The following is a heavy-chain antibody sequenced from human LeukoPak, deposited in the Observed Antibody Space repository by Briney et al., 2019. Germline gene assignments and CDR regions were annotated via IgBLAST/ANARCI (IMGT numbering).Heavy chain of an antibody. D-gene: IGHD6-19*01. V-gene: IGHV3-53*04. Sequence: GGSLRLSCAASGFTVSSNYMSWVRQAPGKGLEWVSVIYSGGSTYYADSVKGRFTISRYNSKNTLYLQMNSLRAEDTAVYYCARESLGERWLADWGQGTLVTVSS. CDR1: GFTVSSNY. CDR2: IYSGGST. J-gene: IGHJ4*02. CDR3: ARESLGERWLAD.